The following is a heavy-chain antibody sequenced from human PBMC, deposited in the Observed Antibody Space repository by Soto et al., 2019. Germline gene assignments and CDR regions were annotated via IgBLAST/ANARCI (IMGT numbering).Heavy chain of an antibody. CDR2: VSQSGNT. Sequence: PSETLSLTCTVSGDSISGSYWWSWVRQPPGKGLEWIGEVSQSGNTNYNPSLMSRLTISVDKSKNQFSLKLSYVTAADTAVYYCARGRIQLWYPFDYWGQGTLVTVSS. D-gene: IGHD5-18*01. CDR1: GDSISGSYW. CDR3: ARGRIQLWYPFDY. V-gene: IGHV4-4*02. J-gene: IGHJ4*02.